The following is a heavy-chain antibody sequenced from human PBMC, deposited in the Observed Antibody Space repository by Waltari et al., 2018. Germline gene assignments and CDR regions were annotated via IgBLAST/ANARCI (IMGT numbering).Heavy chain of an antibody. CDR1: AFPFRSSV. D-gene: IGHD2-2*01. Sequence: EVQLLESGGGLVQPGGSLRLSCAASAFPFRSSVIRWVSSAQGKGLEWVSVISGSGGTTYYADSVKGRFTISRDNSKNTLYLQMNSLRAEDTAIYYCAKRVAVPGSTYYFDYWGQGTLVTVSS. CDR2: ISGSGGTT. V-gene: IGHV3-23*01. CDR3: AKRVAVPGSTYYFDY. J-gene: IGHJ4*02.